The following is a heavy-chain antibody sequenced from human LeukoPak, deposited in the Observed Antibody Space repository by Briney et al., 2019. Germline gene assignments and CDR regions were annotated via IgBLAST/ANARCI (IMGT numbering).Heavy chain of an antibody. CDR1: GFTFSGSA. CDR3: TSTSKGY. Sequence: PGGSLRLSCAASGFTFSGSAMHWVRQASGKGLEWVGRIRSKASSYATAYAASVKGRVTISRDDSKNTAYLQLNSLKTEDTVVYYCTSTSKGYWGQGTLVTVSS. CDR2: IRSKASSYAT. V-gene: IGHV3-73*01. J-gene: IGHJ4*02.